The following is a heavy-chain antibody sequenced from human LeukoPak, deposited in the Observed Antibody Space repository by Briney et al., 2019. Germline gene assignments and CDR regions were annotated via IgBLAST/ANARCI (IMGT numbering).Heavy chain of an antibody. J-gene: IGHJ4*02. CDR1: GGTFSSYT. CDR3: AYYSSSWIGTDY. V-gene: IGHV1-69*02. Sequence: ASVKVSCKASGGTFSSYTISWVRQAPGQGLEWMGRIIPILGIANYAQKFQGRVTITADKSTSTAYMELSRLRSDDTAVYYCAYYSSSWIGTDYWGQGTLVTVSS. D-gene: IGHD6-13*01. CDR2: IIPILGIA.